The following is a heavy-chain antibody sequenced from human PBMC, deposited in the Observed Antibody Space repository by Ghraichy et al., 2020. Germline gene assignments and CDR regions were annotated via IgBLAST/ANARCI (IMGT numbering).Heavy chain of an antibody. CDR1: GFTFSSYG. CDR3: AEDWGRATGTNSFDY. J-gene: IGHJ4*02. V-gene: IGHV3-30*18. Sequence: LSLTCAASGFTFSSYGMHWVRQAPGTGLEWVTVISYDGSNKYYADTVKGRFTISSDNSRNTLYLQMNRLRAEDTAVYYGAEDWGRATGTNSFDYWGQGTLVTVSS. CDR2: ISYDGSNK. D-gene: IGHD4-11*01.